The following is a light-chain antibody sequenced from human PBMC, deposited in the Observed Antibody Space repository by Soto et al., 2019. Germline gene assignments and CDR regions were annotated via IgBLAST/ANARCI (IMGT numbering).Light chain of an antibody. V-gene: IGKV3-15*01. Sequence: EMVVPQSPAILSVSPGDRATLSSRPSQRVGRNLACYQQKPGQAPTLLIYAASTRATGLPARFSGSGSGTDFTLTISSLQSEDFAVYYCQEYSKWPLFTFGPGTRVDIK. CDR2: AAS. CDR1: QRVGRN. CDR3: QEYSKWPLFT. J-gene: IGKJ3*01.